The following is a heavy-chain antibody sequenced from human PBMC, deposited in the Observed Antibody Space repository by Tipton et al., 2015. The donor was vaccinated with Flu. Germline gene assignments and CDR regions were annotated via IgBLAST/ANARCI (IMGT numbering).Heavy chain of an antibody. CDR2: IYSSGST. CDR3: ARFSVRGESYY. J-gene: IGHJ4*02. D-gene: IGHD3-10*01. Sequence: LRLSCTVSGGSINSYYWSWIRQSAGKGLEWIGRIYSSGSTNYNPSLKSRVTMSVDTSENQFSLKMSSVTAADTAVYYCARFSVRGESYYWGQGTLVTVSS. V-gene: IGHV4-4*07. CDR1: GGSINSYY.